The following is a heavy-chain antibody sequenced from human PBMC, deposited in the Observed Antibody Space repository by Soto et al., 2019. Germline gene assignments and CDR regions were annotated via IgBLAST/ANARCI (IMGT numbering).Heavy chain of an antibody. CDR1: GYTFTSYY. CDR2: INPSSGTT. CDR3: TATQYYYDSSALVY. Sequence: ASVKVSCKASGYTFTSYYMHWVRQAPGQGLEWMGIINPSSGTTSYAQKFQGRVTMTRDTSTSTVYMELSSLRSEDTAVYYCTATQYYYDSSALVYWGQGTLVTVYS. V-gene: IGHV1-46*03. J-gene: IGHJ4*02. D-gene: IGHD3-22*01.